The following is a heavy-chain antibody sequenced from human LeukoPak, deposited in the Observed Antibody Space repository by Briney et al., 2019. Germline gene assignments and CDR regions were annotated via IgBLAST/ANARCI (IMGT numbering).Heavy chain of an antibody. CDR1: GFTFSRYW. J-gene: IGHJ2*01. D-gene: IGHD2-21*02. CDR2: IKQDESEK. CDR3: ARDRLYCGGDCYQLDL. Sequence: PGGSLRLSCAASGFTFSRYWMTWVRQAPGKGLEWVANIKQDESEKYYVDSVKGRFTISRDNAKNSLYLQMNSLRAEDTAVYYCARDRLYCGGDCYQLDLWGRGTLVTVSS. V-gene: IGHV3-7*01.